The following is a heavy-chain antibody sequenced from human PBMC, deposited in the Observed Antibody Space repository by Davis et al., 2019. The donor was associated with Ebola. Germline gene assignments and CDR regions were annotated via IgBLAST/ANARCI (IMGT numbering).Heavy chain of an antibody. CDR2: IKSKSSGGTT. J-gene: IGHJ4*02. Sequence: PGGSLRLSCAASGFTFSSYGMHWVRQAPGKGLEWVGRIKSKSSGGTTDYAAPVKGRFTISRDDSRSTLYLQMNNLKTEDTAVYYCTTGYYDTSGFPPAFSWGQGTLVTVSS. CDR1: GFTFSSYG. D-gene: IGHD3-22*01. V-gene: IGHV3-15*05. CDR3: TTGYYDTSGFPPAFS.